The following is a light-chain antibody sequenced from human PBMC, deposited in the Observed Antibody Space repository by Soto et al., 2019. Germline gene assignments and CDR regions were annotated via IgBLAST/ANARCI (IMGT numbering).Light chain of an antibody. J-gene: IGKJ4*01. V-gene: IGKV1-6*01. CDR1: QGIRNA. CDR3: LLDDNSPLS. Sequence: AIPMTQSPSSLSASVGDRVTITCRASQGIRNALGWYQQKPGKAPNLLIYAASSLESVVPSRFSGRGSDRDFTLTFSGLQPEDSATSSCLLDDNSPLSFGGGTKVEIK. CDR2: AAS.